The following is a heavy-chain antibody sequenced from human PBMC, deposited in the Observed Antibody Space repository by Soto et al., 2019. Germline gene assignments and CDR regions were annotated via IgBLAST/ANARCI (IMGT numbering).Heavy chain of an antibody. Sequence: EVQLLESGGGLVQPGGSLRLSCAASGFTFTTFAMSWVRQAPGKGLEWVSAISGSGAGTYFADSVKGRFTISRDNSKNTLYLQMNSLRGEDTAVYYCAKESLTVAGRHFGYWGQGTLVTVSS. CDR1: GFTFTTFA. CDR2: ISGSGAGT. V-gene: IGHV3-23*01. D-gene: IGHD6-19*01. J-gene: IGHJ4*02. CDR3: AKESLTVAGRHFGY.